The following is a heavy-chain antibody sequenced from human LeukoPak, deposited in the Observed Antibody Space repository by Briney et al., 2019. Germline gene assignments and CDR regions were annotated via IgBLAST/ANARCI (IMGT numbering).Heavy chain of an antibody. CDR1: GDSISGANW. V-gene: IGHV4-38-2*01. J-gene: IGHJ5*02. CDR2: IYYSGST. D-gene: IGHD3-3*01. Sequence: PSETLSLTCAVSGDSISGANWWNWVRQPPGKGLEWIGSIYYSGSTYYNPSLKSRVTISVDTSKNQFSLKLSSVTAADTAVYYCASTYYDFWSGYTNWFDPWGQGTLVTVSS. CDR3: ASTYYDFWSGYTNWFDP.